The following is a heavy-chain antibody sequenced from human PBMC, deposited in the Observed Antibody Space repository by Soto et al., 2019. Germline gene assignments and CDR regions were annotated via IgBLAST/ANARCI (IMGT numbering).Heavy chain of an antibody. J-gene: IGHJ4*02. CDR1: GGTFSSFG. D-gene: IGHD5-12*01. CDR2: IIPVFGRP. Sequence: QVQLVQSGAELKKPGSSVKVSCKASGGTFSSFGISWVRQAPGQGLEWMGGIIPVFGRPNYAQRFRGRLTITADESTNTGYMELIDLRSEDMAVYYCAREGSGYNFWGQGTQVTVSS. V-gene: IGHV1-69*01. CDR3: AREGSGYNF.